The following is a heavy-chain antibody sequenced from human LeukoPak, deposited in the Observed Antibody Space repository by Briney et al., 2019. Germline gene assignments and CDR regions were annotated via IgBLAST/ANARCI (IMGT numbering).Heavy chain of an antibody. D-gene: IGHD6-19*01. CDR3: AKDLVGSSGKYYYYYGMDV. CDR2: ISYDGSNK. Sequence: GGSLRLSCAASGFTFSSYGIHWVRQAPGKGLEWVAVISYDGSNKYYADSVKGRFTISRDNSKNTLYLQMNSLRAEDTAVYYCAKDLVGSSGKYYYYYGMDVWGQGTTVTVSS. CDR1: GFTFSSYG. V-gene: IGHV3-30*18. J-gene: IGHJ6*02.